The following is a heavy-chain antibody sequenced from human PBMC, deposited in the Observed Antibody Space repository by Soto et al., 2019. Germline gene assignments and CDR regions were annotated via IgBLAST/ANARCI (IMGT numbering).Heavy chain of an antibody. D-gene: IGHD3-10*01. CDR3: ARMYGSGSYQFDP. J-gene: IGHJ5*02. Sequence: QVQLQESGPGLVKPSQTLSLTCTVSGGSISSGGYYWSWIRQHPGQGLVWIGYIYYSGSTYYNPSLKSRVTISVDRAKSQFSLKLSSVTAADTAVYYCARMYGSGSYQFDPWCQGTLVTVSS. CDR1: GGSISSGGYY. V-gene: IGHV4-31*03. CDR2: IYYSGST.